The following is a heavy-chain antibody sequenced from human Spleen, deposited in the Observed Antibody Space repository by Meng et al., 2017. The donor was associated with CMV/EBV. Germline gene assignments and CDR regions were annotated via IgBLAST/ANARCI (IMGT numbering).Heavy chain of an antibody. V-gene: IGHV3-11*01. CDR1: GFTFSDYY. CDR3: AKGRKDDYNWDAFDI. CDR2: ISSSGSTI. Sequence: GGSLRLSCAASGFTFSDYYMSWIRQAPGKGLEWVSYISSSGSTIYYADSVKGRFTISRDNAKNSLYLQMNSLRSEDTALYYCAKGRKDDYNWDAFDIWGQGTMVTVSS. J-gene: IGHJ3*02. D-gene: IGHD5-24*01.